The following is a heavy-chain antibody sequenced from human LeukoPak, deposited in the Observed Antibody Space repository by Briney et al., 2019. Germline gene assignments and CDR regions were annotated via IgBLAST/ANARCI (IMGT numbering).Heavy chain of an antibody. V-gene: IGHV1-2*02. CDR1: GYTFIGYY. J-gene: IGHJ4*02. CDR2: INPNSGGT. Sequence: ASVKVPCKASGYTFIGYYMHWVRQAPGQGLEWMGWINPNSGGTNYAQKFQGRVTMTRDTSISTVYMELSRLRSDDTAVYYCARDSCSSTSCLSIDDYWGQGTLVTVSS. CDR3: ARDSCSSTSCLSIDDY. D-gene: IGHD2-2*01.